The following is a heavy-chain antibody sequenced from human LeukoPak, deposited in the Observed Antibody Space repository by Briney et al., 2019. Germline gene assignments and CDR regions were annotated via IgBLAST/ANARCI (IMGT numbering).Heavy chain of an antibody. Sequence: GGSLRLSCAASGFTVSSNYMSWVRQAPGKGLEWVSVIYSGGSTYYADSVKGRFTISRDNSKNTLYLQMNSLRAEDTAVYYCARDAVDYGPDYWGQGTLVTVSS. CDR1: GFTVSSNY. V-gene: IGHV3-53*05. J-gene: IGHJ4*02. CDR3: ARDAVDYGPDY. CDR2: IYSGGST. D-gene: IGHD4-17*01.